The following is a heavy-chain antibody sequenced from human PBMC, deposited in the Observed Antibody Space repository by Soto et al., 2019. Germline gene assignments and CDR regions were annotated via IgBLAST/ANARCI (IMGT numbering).Heavy chain of an antibody. CDR3: ASFDTPFDP. V-gene: IGHV3-23*01. D-gene: IGHD2-2*02. J-gene: IGHJ5*02. Sequence: GGSLRLSCAASGFTFSSYAMSWVRQAPGKGLEWVSAITGSGDSTYYGDSVKGRFTISRDNSKNTLYLQMNSLRTEDTAVYYCASFDTPFDPWGQGTLVTVSS. CDR1: GFTFSSYA. CDR2: ITGSGDST.